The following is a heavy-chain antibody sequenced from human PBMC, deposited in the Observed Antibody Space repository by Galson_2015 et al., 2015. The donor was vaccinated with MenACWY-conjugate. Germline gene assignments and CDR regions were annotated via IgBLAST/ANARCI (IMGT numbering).Heavy chain of an antibody. Sequence: SLRLSCAASGITFSNVWMSWVRQAPGKGLEWVARIKCKTDGGTTDYATPVKGRFTISGDDSTNTLYLQMNSLKIEDTAVYFCTRDRDVGGARSCFDPWGQGTLVTVSS. D-gene: IGHD3-16*01. CDR2: IKCKTDGGTT. J-gene: IGHJ5*02. CDR1: GITFSNVW. V-gene: IGHV3-15*01. CDR3: TRDRDVGGARSCFDP.